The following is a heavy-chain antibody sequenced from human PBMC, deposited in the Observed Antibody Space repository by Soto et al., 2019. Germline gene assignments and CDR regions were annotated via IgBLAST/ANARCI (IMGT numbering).Heavy chain of an antibody. CDR1: GFTFSSYS. V-gene: IGHV3-21*01. D-gene: IGHD4-17*01. CDR3: ASGPRAIRSLFYGMDV. CDR2: ISSSSSYI. Sequence: EVQLVESGGGLVKPRGSLRLSCAASGFTFSSYSMNWVRQAPGKGLEWVSSISSSSSYIYYADSVKGRFTISRDNAKNSLYLQMNSLRAEDTAVYYCASGPRAIRSLFYGMDVWGQGTTVTVSS. J-gene: IGHJ6*02.